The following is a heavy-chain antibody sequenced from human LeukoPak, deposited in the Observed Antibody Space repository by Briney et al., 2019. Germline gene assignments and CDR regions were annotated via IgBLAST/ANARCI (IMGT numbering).Heavy chain of an antibody. CDR2: ITPYNGNT. V-gene: IGHV1-18*01. D-gene: IGHD3-16*01. Sequence: ASVKVSCKASGYTFTNFGISWVRQAPGQGLEWMGWITPYNGNTNYAQKLQGRVTMTTDTSTSTAYMELRSLRSDDTAVYYCARSMITFGGTLGYWGQGTLVTVSS. CDR1: GYTFTNFG. J-gene: IGHJ4*02. CDR3: ARSMITFGGTLGY.